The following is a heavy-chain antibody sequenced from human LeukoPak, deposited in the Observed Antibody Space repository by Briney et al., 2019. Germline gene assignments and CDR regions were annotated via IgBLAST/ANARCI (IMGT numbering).Heavy chain of an antibody. V-gene: IGHV3-13*01. CDR1: GFTFSSYD. Sequence: PGGSLRLSCAASGFTFSSYDMHWVRQATGKGLEWVSCIDTAGDTYYPGSVKGRFTISRENAKNSLYLQMNSLRGDDTAMYYCAGERGGYGFYWGQGTLVTVSS. CDR2: IDTAGDT. J-gene: IGHJ4*02. CDR3: AGERGGYGFY. D-gene: IGHD5-12*01.